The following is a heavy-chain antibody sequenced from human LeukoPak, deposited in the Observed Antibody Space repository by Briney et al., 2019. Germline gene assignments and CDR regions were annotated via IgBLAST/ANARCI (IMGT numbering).Heavy chain of an antibody. CDR1: GYTFTSYG. J-gene: IGHJ4*02. CDR3: ARVGRQVASFDY. Sequence: ASVMVSFKASGYTFTSYGISWVRQAPGQGLEWMGWINPNSGGTNYAQKFQGRVTMTRDTSISTAYMELSRLRSDDTAVYYCARVGRQVASFDYWGQGTLVTVSS. V-gene: IGHV1-2*02. D-gene: IGHD3-10*01. CDR2: INPNSGGT.